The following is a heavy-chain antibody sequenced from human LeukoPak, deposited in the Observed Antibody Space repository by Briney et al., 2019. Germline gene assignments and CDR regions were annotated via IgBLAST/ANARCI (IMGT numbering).Heavy chain of an antibody. CDR3: ASLSRIAARPSDY. J-gene: IGHJ4*02. CDR2: ISSSSSYI. Sequence: PGGSLRLSCAASGFTFSSYSMNWVRQAPGKGLEWVSSISSSSSYIYYADSVKGRFTISRDNAKNSLYLQMNSLRAEDTAVYYCASLSRIAARPSDYWGQGTLVTVSS. D-gene: IGHD6-6*01. CDR1: GFTFSSYS. V-gene: IGHV3-21*01.